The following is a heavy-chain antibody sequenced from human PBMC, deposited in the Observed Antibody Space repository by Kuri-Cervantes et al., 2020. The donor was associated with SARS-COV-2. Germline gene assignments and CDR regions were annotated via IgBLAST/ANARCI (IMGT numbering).Heavy chain of an antibody. CDR1: GYTFTSYA. J-gene: IGHJ4*02. CDR3: ARELAGDIDY. V-gene: IGHV3-30-3*01. CDR2: ISYDGSNK. Sequence: SCKASGYTFTSYAMHWVRQALGKGLEWVAVISYDGSNKYYADSVKGRFTISRDNSKNTLYLQMNSLRAEDTAVYYCARELAGDIDYWGQGTLVTVSS. D-gene: IGHD7-27*01.